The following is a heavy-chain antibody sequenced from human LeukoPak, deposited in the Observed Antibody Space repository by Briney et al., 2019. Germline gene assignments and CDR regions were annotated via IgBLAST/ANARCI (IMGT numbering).Heavy chain of an antibody. CDR2: IYYSGST. J-gene: IGHJ6*02. Sequence: SETLSLTCTVSGGSISSSSYFWGWIRQPPGKGLEWIGSIYYSGSTNYNPSLKSRVTISVDTSKNQFSLKLSSVTAADTAVYYCARVRSGDRGYCSSTSCLRYGMDVWGQGTTVTVSS. V-gene: IGHV4-39*07. CDR3: ARVRSGDRGYCSSTSCLRYGMDV. CDR1: GGSISSSSYF. D-gene: IGHD2-2*01.